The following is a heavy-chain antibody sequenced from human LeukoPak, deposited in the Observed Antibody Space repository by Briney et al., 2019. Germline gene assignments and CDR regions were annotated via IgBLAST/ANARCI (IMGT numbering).Heavy chain of an antibody. J-gene: IGHJ5*02. CDR1: GYTFTNYI. CDR2: ISAYNDNT. Sequence: ASVKVSCKASGYTFTNYIISWVRQAPGQGLEWMGWISAYNDNTNYAQKLQDRVTMTTDTSTSTAYMELRSLRSDDTAMYYCTRHRDSFNSSTAQVSWGQGTLVTVSS. V-gene: IGHV1-18*04. CDR3: TRHRDSFNSSTAQVS. D-gene: IGHD2/OR15-2a*01.